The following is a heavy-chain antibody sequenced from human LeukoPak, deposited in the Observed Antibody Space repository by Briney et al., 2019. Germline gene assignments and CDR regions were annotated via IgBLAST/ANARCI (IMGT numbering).Heavy chain of an antibody. Sequence: ASVKVSCKASGYTFTSYGISWVRQAPGQGLEWMGWISAYNGNTNYARKLQGRVTMTTDTSTSTAYMELRSLRSDDTAVYYCARERGSRAVAGTGWFDPWGQGTLVTVSS. CDR1: GYTFTSYG. J-gene: IGHJ5*02. D-gene: IGHD6-19*01. CDR3: ARERGSRAVAGTGWFDP. V-gene: IGHV1-18*01. CDR2: ISAYNGNT.